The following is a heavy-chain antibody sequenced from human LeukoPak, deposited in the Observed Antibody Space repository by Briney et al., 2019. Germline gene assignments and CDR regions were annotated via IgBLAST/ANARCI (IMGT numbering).Heavy chain of an antibody. V-gene: IGHV6-1*01. CDR3: AREIDVPYSGSWTLDY. J-gene: IGHJ4*02. CDR2: TYYRSKWYN. CDR1: GDSVSSNSAA. D-gene: IGHD6-13*01. Sequence: SQTLSLTCAISGDSVSSNSAAWNWIRQSPSRGLEWLGRTYYRSKWYNDYAVSVKSRITINADTSKNQFSLQLNSVTPEDTAVYYCAREIDVPYSGSWTLDYWGQGTLVTVSS.